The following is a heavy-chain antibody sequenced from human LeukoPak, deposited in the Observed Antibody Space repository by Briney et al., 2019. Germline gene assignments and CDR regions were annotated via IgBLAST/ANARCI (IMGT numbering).Heavy chain of an antibody. V-gene: IGHV1-2*02. CDR2: INPNSGGT. CDR3: ARVAYRTTMTDWYFDL. D-gene: IGHD4-17*01. Sequence: ASVKVSCKASGYTFTGYYVHWVRQAPGQGLEWMGWINPNSGGTNYAQTFQGRVTMTRDTSISTAYMELSRLRSDDTAVYFCARVAYRTTMTDWYFDLWGRGTLVTVSS. J-gene: IGHJ2*01. CDR1: GYTFTGYY.